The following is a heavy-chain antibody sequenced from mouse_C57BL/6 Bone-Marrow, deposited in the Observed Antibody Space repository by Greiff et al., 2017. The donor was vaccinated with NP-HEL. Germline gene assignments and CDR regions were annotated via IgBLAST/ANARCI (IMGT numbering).Heavy chain of an antibody. J-gene: IGHJ3*01. CDR1: GYTFTSYW. CDR2: IDPSDSYT. V-gene: IGHV1-69*01. D-gene: IGHD2-3*01. CDR3: ARERRWLLGGFAY. Sequence: QVQLQQPGAELVMPGASVKLSCKASGYTFTSYWMHWVKQRPGQGLEWIGEIDPSDSYTNYNQKFKGKSTLTVDKSSSTAYMQLSSLTSEDSAVYYGARERRWLLGGFAYWGQGTLVTVSA.